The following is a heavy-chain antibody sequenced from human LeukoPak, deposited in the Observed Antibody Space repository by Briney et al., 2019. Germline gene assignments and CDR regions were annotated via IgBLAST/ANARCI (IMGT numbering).Heavy chain of an antibody. J-gene: IGHJ3*02. CDR2: IYYSGST. D-gene: IGHD6-13*01. CDR3: ALDSSGWSDDSFDI. Sequence: SETLSLTCAVYNGSLSGYYWSWIRQPPGKGLEWIGYIYYSGSTKYNPSLKSRVTMSIDSSKNQFSLNLKSVTAADTAVYYCALDSSGWSDDSFDIWGHGTMVTVSS. CDR1: NGSLSGYY. V-gene: IGHV4-59*01.